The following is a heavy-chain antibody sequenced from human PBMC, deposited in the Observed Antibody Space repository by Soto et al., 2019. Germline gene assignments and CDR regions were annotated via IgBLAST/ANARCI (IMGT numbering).Heavy chain of an antibody. CDR3: ARSFYGDYDGSYYYGMDV. CDR2: IYYSGST. J-gene: IGHJ6*02. V-gene: IGHV4-59*08. D-gene: IGHD4-17*01. Sequence: SETLSLTCTVSGGSISSYYWSWIRQPPGKGLEWIGYIYYSGSTNYNPSLKSRVTISVDTSKNQFSLKLSSVTAADTAVYYCARSFYGDYDGSYYYGMDVWGQGTTVTVSS. CDR1: GGSISSYY.